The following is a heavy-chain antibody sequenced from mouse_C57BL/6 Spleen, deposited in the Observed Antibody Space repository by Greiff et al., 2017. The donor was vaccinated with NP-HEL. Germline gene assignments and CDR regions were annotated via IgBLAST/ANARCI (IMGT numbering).Heavy chain of an antibody. D-gene: IGHD1-1*01. Sequence: EVQLQQSGPELVKPGDSVKISCKASGYSFTGYFMNWVMQSHGKSLEWIGRINPYNGDTFSNQKFKGKATLTVDKSSSTAHMELRSLTSEDSAVYYCARNYGTYYAMDYWGQGTSVTVSS. CDR1: GYSFTGYF. CDR2: INPYNGDT. J-gene: IGHJ4*01. CDR3: ARNYGTYYAMDY. V-gene: IGHV1-20*01.